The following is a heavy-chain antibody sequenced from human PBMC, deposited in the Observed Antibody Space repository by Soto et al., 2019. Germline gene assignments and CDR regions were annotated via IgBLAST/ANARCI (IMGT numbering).Heavy chain of an antibody. J-gene: IGHJ4*01. Sequence: PGESLKISCEGSGYTFTYYWIGWVRQMPGKGLEWMGVTYPFDSDTRYSPSFQGRVTISAVQSTNTAYLELSRLQASGTAIYYCRRHYGGATKGIYYWGQGTLGTVSS. CDR1: GYTFTYYW. CDR2: TYPFDSDT. CDR3: RRHYGGATKGIYY. D-gene: IGHD1-26*01. V-gene: IGHV5-51*01.